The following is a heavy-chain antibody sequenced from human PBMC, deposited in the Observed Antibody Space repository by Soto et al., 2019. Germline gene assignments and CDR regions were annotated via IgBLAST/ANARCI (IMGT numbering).Heavy chain of an antibody. CDR2: IKSETDGGTT. CDR3: TTELIYYYAMDV. D-gene: IGHD3-10*01. CDR1: GFTFSNAW. J-gene: IGHJ6*02. Sequence: PGGSLRLSCAASGFTFSNAWMNWVRQAPGKGLEWVGHIKSETDGGTTDYAAPVKGRFTISRDDSKKTLYLQMNSLKTEDTAVYYCTTELIYYYAMDVWGQGTTVTVSS. V-gene: IGHV3-15*07.